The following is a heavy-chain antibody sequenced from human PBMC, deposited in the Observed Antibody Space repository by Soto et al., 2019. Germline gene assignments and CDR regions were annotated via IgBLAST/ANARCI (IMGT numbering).Heavy chain of an antibody. CDR3: ARVKYSAVTIFDF. CDR1: GGSVSSSNYY. V-gene: IGHV4-39*07. J-gene: IGHJ5*01. Sequence: SETLSLTCTVSGGSVSSSNYYWGWIRQPPGKGLEWIGVIYYSGSTSYNPSLKSRVTISVDMSKNQFSLKLSSVTAADTAVYYCARVKYSAVTIFDFWGQGSLVTVSS. D-gene: IGHD4-17*01. CDR2: IYYSGST.